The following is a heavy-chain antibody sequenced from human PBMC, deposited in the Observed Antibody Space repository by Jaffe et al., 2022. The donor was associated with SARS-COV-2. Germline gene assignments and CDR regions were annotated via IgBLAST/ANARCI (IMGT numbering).Heavy chain of an antibody. J-gene: IGHJ4*02. CDR2: IIPILGIA. V-gene: IGHV1-69*08. Sequence: QVQLVQSGAEVKKPGSSVKVSCKASGGTFSSYTISWVRQAPGQGLEWMGRIIPILGIANYAQKFQGRVTITADKSTSTAYMELSSLRSEDTAVYYCAREGGSGSFVHVFWGQGTLVTVSS. D-gene: IGHD1-26*01. CDR3: AREGGSGSFVHVF. CDR1: GGTFSSYT.